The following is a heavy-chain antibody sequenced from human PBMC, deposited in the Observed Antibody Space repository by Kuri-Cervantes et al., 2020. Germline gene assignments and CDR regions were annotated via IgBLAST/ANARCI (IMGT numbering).Heavy chain of an antibody. CDR2: MNPNSGNT. D-gene: IGHD3-3*01. J-gene: IGHJ6*03. CDR3: ARVGSYDFWSGNDYYYYYYMDV. Sequence: GGSLRLSCKASGYTFTSYDINWVRQATGQGLEWMGWMNPNSGNTGYAQKFQGRVTMTRNTSISTAYMELSSLRSEDTAVYYCARVGSYDFWSGNDYYYYYYMDVWGKGTTVTVSS. CDR1: GYTFTSYD. V-gene: IGHV1-8*01.